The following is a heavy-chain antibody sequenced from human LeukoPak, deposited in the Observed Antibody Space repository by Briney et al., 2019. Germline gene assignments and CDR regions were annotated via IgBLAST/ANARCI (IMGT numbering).Heavy chain of an antibody. Sequence: GGSLRLSCAASGFIFSSYSMNWVRPAPGKGLEWLSYITSSSNIYYADSVKGRFTISRDNAKNSLYLQMNSLRDEDTALYYCVRSKTYFFEYWGQGALVTVSS. CDR3: VRSKTYFFEY. CDR1: GFIFSSYS. J-gene: IGHJ4*02. CDR2: ITSSSNI. V-gene: IGHV3-48*02. D-gene: IGHD1-26*01.